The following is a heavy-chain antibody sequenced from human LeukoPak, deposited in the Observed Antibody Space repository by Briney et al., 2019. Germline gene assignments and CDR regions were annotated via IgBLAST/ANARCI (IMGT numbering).Heavy chain of an antibody. D-gene: IGHD1-26*01. CDR1: GYTFTSYG. CDR2: VSAYNGNT. Sequence: ASVKVSCKASGYTFTSYGISWVRQAPGQGLEWMGWVSAYNGNTNYAQKLQGRVTMTTDTSTSTAYMELRSLRSDDTAVYYCAQYIVGATCNYWGQGTLVTVSS. CDR3: AQYIVGATCNY. V-gene: IGHV1-18*01. J-gene: IGHJ4*02.